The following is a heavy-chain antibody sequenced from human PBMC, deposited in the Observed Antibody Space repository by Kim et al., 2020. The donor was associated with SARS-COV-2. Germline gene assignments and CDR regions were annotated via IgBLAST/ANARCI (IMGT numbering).Heavy chain of an antibody. CDR2: ISGSGGST. Sequence: GGSLRLSCAASGFTFRTYAMTWVRQAPGKELEWVSTISGSGGSTTYADSVRGRFIVSRDNSENTLYLQMNSLRADDTAVYYCAKDATRNYDSGSYYDYWGQGTLVTVSS. J-gene: IGHJ4*02. D-gene: IGHD3-10*01. CDR3: AKDATRNYDSGSYYDY. CDR1: GFTFRTYA. V-gene: IGHV3-23*01.